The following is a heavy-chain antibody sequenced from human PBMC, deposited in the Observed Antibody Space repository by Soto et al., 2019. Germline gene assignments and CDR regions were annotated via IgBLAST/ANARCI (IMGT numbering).Heavy chain of an antibody. Sequence: PSETLSLTCTVSGGSISSSSYYWGWIRQPPGKGLEWIGSIYYSGSTYYNPSLKSRVTISVDTSKNQFSLKLSSVTAADTAVYYCARDPNRNGYSSSWYNWFDPWGQGTLVTVSS. CDR2: IYYSGST. D-gene: IGHD6-13*01. J-gene: IGHJ5*02. V-gene: IGHV4-39*07. CDR1: GGSISSSSYY. CDR3: ARDPNRNGYSSSWYNWFDP.